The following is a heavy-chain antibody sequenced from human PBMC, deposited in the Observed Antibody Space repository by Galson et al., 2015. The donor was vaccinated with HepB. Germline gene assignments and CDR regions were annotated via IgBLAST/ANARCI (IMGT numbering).Heavy chain of an antibody. Sequence: SVKVSCKASGGTFSSYAISWVRQAPGQGLEWMGGIIPIFGTANYAQKFQGRVTIAADESTSTAYMELSSLRSEDTAVYYCARDSEAVVVPASSQFDPWGQGTLVTVSS. CDR2: IIPIFGTA. CDR1: GGTFSSYA. D-gene: IGHD2-2*01. J-gene: IGHJ5*02. CDR3: ARDSEAVVVPASSQFDP. V-gene: IGHV1-69*13.